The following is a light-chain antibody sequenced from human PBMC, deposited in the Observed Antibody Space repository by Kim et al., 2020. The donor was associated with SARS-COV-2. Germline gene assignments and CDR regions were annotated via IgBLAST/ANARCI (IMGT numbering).Light chain of an antibody. CDR3: QQRSIWPPGS. J-gene: IGKJ2*04. CDR2: DAS. CDR1: QSVDIS. Sequence: EIVLTQSPATLSLSPGERATLSCRASQSVDISLAWYQQKPGQAPRLLIYDASNRATGIPARFSGSGSGTDFTLTISSLEPEDFAVYYCQQRSIWPPGSFVQGTKLEIK. V-gene: IGKV3-11*01.